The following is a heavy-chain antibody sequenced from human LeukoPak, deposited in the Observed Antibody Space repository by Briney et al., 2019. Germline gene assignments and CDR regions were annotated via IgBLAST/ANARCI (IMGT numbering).Heavy chain of an antibody. CDR2: ISGGGESP. D-gene: IGHD3-10*01. CDR3: AKSRDPYYYGSGSSVFDY. Sequence: GGSLRLSCTASGFTFRNYGVSWVRQAAGKGPEWVSGISGGGESPSYADSVKGRFTISRDNSKNRLYLQMHSLRAEDTAVYYCAKSRDPYYYGSGSSVFDYWGQGTLVTVSS. V-gene: IGHV3-23*01. J-gene: IGHJ4*02. CDR1: GFTFRNYG.